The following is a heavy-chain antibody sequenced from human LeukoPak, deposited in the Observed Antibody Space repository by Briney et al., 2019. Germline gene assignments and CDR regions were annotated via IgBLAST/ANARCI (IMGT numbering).Heavy chain of an antibody. CDR3: AKDVERLDYFDY. CDR2: ISYDGSNQ. CDR1: GFTFSSYA. J-gene: IGHJ4*02. D-gene: IGHD3-9*01. V-gene: IGHV3-30*18. Sequence: GGSLRLSCTASGFTFSSYAFHWVRQAPGKGLEWVAVISYDGSNQYYADSVRGRLTISRDNSKNTLYLQMNSLRAEDTAVYYCAKDVERLDYFDYCGQGTLVTVSS.